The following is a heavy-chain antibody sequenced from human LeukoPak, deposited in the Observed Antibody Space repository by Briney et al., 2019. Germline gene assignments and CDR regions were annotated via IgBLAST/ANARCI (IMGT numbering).Heavy chain of an antibody. V-gene: IGHV3-23*01. D-gene: IGHD3-22*01. CDR1: GFTFSSYA. Sequence: GGSLRLSCAASGFTFSSYAMSWVGQAQGKGLEWVSAISGSGGSTYYGDCVKGRFTISRDNSKTTLYLQMNSLRAEDTAVYYCAKALYYYDSSGYLHWGQGTLVTVSS. CDR3: AKALYYYDSSGYLH. CDR2: ISGSGGST. J-gene: IGHJ4*02.